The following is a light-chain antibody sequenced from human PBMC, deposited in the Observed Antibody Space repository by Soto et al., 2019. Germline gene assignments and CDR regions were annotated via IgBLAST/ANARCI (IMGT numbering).Light chain of an antibody. CDR1: SSDVGGYNY. Sequence: QSALTQPPSASGSPGQSVTISCTGTSSDVGGYNYVSWYQQHPGKAPKLMIYEVNKRPSGVPDRFSGSKSGNTASLTVSGLQAEDKADYYCSSYGGSNNLLFGGGTKLTVL. V-gene: IGLV2-8*01. CDR2: EVN. CDR3: SSYGGSNNLL. J-gene: IGLJ2*01.